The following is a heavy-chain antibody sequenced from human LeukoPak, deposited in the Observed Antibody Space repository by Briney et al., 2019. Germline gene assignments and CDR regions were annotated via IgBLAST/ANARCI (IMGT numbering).Heavy chain of an antibody. V-gene: IGHV4-34*01. CDR3: ARGGVYYDSSGSSNLEYFQH. D-gene: IGHD3-22*01. CDR1: GGSFSGYY. J-gene: IGHJ1*01. CDR2: INHSGST. Sequence: SETLSLTCAVYGGSFSGYYWSWIRQPPGKGLEWIGEINHSGSTNYNPSLKSRVTISVDRSKNQFSLKLSSVTAADTAVYYCARGGVYYDSSGSSNLEYFQHWGQGTLVTVSS.